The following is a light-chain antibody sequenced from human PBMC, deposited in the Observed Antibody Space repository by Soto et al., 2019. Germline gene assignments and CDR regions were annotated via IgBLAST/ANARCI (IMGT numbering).Light chain of an antibody. CDR3: SSYTGGNPSYV. J-gene: IGLJ1*01. V-gene: IGLV2-14*01. Sequence: QSALTQPASVSGSPGQSITISCSGTSGSVGTFNFVSWYQQHPGKAPRLMIYEVTIRPSGVSDRFSGSKSGNTASLTVSGLQAEDEADYYCSSYTGGNPSYVFGTGTKLTVL. CDR1: SGSVGTFNF. CDR2: EVT.